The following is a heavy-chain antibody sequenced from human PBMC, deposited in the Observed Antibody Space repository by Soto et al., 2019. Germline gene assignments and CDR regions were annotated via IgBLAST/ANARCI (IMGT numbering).Heavy chain of an antibody. CDR3: ARAMGDWGTYYYYYGFDV. J-gene: IGHJ6*02. V-gene: IGHV4-61*01. D-gene: IGHD3-16*01. CDR1: GDSVTSGSYY. CDR2: IYYSGAT. Sequence: SETLSLTCTVSGDSVTSGSYYWSWIRQSPGKGLEWIGSIYYSGATNYNPSLESRLTISVDTSKNQFSLNLSSVTAADTAVYYCARAMGDWGTYYYYYGFDVWGQGTTVTVSS.